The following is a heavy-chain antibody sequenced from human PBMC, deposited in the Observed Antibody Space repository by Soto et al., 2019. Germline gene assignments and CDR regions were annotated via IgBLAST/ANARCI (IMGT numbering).Heavy chain of an antibody. D-gene: IGHD6-13*01. CDR3: VRFGGAAAGPGDY. V-gene: IGHV3-48*03. J-gene: IGHJ4*02. Sequence: PGGSLRLSCVASEFTFSSYEMNWVRQAPGKGLEWVSYISSSGSTIYYSDSVKGRFTISRDNAKKSLYLQMSSLRAEDTAVYYCVRFGGAAAGPGDYWGQGTLVTVSS. CDR1: EFTFSSYE. CDR2: ISSSGSTI.